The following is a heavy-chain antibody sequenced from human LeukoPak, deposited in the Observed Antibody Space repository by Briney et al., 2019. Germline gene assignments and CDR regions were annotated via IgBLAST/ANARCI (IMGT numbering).Heavy chain of an antibody. CDR2: IYHSGST. J-gene: IGHJ4*02. Sequence: SETLSLICAVSGGSISSSNWWSWVRQPPGKGLEWIGEIYHSGSTNYNPSLKRRVTISVDKSKNQFSLKLSSVTAADTAVYYCARGYSGYVDYWGQGTLVTVSS. CDR1: GGSISSSNW. CDR3: ARGYSGYVDY. D-gene: IGHD1-26*01. V-gene: IGHV4-4*02.